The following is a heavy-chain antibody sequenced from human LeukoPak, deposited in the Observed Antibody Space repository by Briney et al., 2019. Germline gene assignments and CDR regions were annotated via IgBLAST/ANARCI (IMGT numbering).Heavy chain of an antibody. J-gene: IGHJ3*02. CDR3: ARSGGYSYRYLVFKDAFDI. D-gene: IGHD5-18*01. CDR1: GFTFSSYW. Sequence: GGSLRLSCAASGFTFSSYWMHWVRQAPGKGLVWVSRINSDGSSTSYADSVKGRFTISRDNAKNTLYLQMNSLRAEDTAVYYCARSGGYSYRYLVFKDAFDIWGQGTMVTVSS. V-gene: IGHV3-74*01. CDR2: INSDGSST.